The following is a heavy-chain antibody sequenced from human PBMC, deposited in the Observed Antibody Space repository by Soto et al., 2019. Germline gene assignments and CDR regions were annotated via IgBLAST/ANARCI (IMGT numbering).Heavy chain of an antibody. D-gene: IGHD1-26*01. CDR2: FDPEDGET. CDR1: GYTLTELS. Sequence: ASVKVSCKVSGYTLTELSMHWVRQAPGKGLEWMGGFDPEDGETIYAQKFQGRVTMTEDTSTDTAYMELSSLRSEDTAVYYCATGLRMGATDAFDIWGQGTMVTVSS. J-gene: IGHJ3*02. CDR3: ATGLRMGATDAFDI. V-gene: IGHV1-24*01.